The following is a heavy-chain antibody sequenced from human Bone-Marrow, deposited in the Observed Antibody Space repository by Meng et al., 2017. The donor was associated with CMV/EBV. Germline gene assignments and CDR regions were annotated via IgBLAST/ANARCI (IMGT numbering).Heavy chain of an antibody. J-gene: IGHJ3*01. Sequence: GESLKISCTASGFTFADYGMSWVRQAPGKGLEWVAGINWNGGSTGYADSVKGRFTISSDNAKNALYLQRNSLEAEDTALYCCARGEGTLAVAGITPRGPWGQGTMVTVSS. V-gene: IGHV3-20*04. CDR3: ARGEGTLAVAGITPRGP. CDR2: INWNGGST. CDR1: GFTFADYG. D-gene: IGHD6-19*01.